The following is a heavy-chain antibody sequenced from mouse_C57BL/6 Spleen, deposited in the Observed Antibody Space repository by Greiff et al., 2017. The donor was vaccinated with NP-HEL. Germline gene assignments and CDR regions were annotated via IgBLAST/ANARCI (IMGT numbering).Heavy chain of an antibody. V-gene: IGHV1-66*01. CDR2: IYPGSGNT. D-gene: IGHD3-2*02. J-gene: IGHJ2*01. CDR3: ARSSSGGDYFDY. CDR1: GYSFTSYY. Sequence: VQLQQSGPELVKPGASVKISCKASGYSFTSYYIHWVKQRPGQGLEWIGWIYPGSGNTKYNEKFKGKATLTADTSSSTAYMQLSSLTSEDSAVYYFARSSSGGDYFDYWGQGTTLTVSS.